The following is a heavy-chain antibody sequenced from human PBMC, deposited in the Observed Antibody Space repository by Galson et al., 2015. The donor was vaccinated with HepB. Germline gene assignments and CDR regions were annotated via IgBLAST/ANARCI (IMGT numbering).Heavy chain of an antibody. J-gene: IGHJ5*02. D-gene: IGHD3-10*01. Sequence: SVKVSCKASGGTFSSYAISWVRQAPGQGLEWMGGIIPIFGTANYAQKFQGRVTITADESTSTAYMELSSLRSEDTAVYYCARGGMVRGVIIPLNWFDPWGQGTPVTVSS. CDR3: ARGGMVRGVIIPLNWFDP. CDR1: GGTFSSYA. CDR2: IIPIFGTA. V-gene: IGHV1-69*13.